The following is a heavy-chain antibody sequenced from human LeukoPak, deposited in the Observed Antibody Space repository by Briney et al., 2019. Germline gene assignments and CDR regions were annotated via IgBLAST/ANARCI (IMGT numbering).Heavy chain of an antibody. Sequence: SETLSLTCAVYGGSFSGYYWSWIRQPPGKGLEWIGEINHSGSTNYNPSLKSRVTISVDTSKNQFSLKLGSVTAADTAVYYCARGHGRRYWYFDLWGRGTLVTVSS. CDR1: GGSFSGYY. D-gene: IGHD4-17*01. J-gene: IGHJ2*01. V-gene: IGHV4-34*01. CDR3: ARGHGRRYWYFDL. CDR2: INHSGST.